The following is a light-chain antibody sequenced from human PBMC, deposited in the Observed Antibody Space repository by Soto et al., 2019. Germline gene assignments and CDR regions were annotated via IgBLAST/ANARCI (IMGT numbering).Light chain of an antibody. J-gene: IGKJ2*01. V-gene: IGKV3-20*01. CDR3: QRYGSSPLYA. CDR1: QTVNTEF. Sequence: EIVLTQSPGTLSLSPGERATFSCRTSQTVNTEFLAWYQQKPGLAPRLLIHGTSNRAPGIPDRFSGSGSGKDFTLTIGAVEPEDFAVYYWQRYGSSPLYAFGQGTKLEI. CDR2: GTS.